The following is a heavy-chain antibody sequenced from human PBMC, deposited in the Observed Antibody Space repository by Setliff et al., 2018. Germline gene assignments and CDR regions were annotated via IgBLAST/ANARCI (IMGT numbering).Heavy chain of an antibody. V-gene: IGHV4-61*02. CDR2: IYIRGGT. CDR1: GGSITDENSW. Sequence: TLSLTCTVSGGSITDENSWWAWVRQPAGKRPEWLGLIYIRGGTDYNPSLKSRVTISLDTSRNQFSLNLTSVTAADTAVYYCAVDHVTNIAESGYGYTRIDPWGQGIPVTVSS. CDR3: AVDHVTNIAESGYGYTRIDP. J-gene: IGHJ5*02. D-gene: IGHD6-19*01.